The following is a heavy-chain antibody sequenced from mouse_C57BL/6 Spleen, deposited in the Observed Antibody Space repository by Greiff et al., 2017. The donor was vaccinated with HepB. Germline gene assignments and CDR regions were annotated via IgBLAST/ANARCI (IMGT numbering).Heavy chain of an antibody. J-gene: IGHJ2*01. CDR2: IYPGSGNT. Sequence: VQLQQSGAELVRPGASVKLSCKASGYTFTDYYINWVKQRPGQGLEWIARIYPGSGNTYYNEKFKGKATLTAEKSSSTAYMQLSSLTSEDSAVYFCARLDYYGSGYFDYWGQGTTLTVSS. D-gene: IGHD1-1*01. CDR3: ARLDYYGSGYFDY. CDR1: GYTFTDYY. V-gene: IGHV1-76*01.